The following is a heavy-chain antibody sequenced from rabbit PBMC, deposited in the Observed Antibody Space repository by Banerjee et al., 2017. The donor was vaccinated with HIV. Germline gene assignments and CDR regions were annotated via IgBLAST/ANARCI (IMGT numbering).Heavy chain of an antibody. D-gene: IGHD6-1*01. V-gene: IGHV1S40*01. J-gene: IGHJ4*01. CDR3: ARGGYGYLLYFSL. Sequence: QSLEESGGDLVKPGASLTLTSTASGIDFSSSYWMCWVRQAPGKGLEWIACIYTGSSGSTYYASWAKGRFTISKTSSTTVDLKMTSLTVADTATYFCARGGYGYLLYFSLWGQGTLVTVS. CDR2: IYTGSSGST. CDR1: GIDFSSSYW.